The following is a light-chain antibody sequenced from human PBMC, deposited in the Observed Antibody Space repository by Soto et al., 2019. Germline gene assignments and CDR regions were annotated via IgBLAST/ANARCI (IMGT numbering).Light chain of an antibody. CDR3: LLYYGGAKLWV. Sequence: QAVVTQEPSLTVSPGGTVTLTCASSTGAVTSGYYPNWFQQKPGQAPRALIYDTSNKHSWTPARFSGSLLGGKAALTLSGVQPEDEAEYYCLLYYGGAKLWVFGGGTKLTVL. CDR2: DTS. J-gene: IGLJ3*02. CDR1: TGAVTSGYY. V-gene: IGLV7-43*01.